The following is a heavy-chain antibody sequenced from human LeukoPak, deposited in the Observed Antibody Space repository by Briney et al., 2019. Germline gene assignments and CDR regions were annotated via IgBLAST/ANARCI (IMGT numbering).Heavy chain of an antibody. CDR1: GGSISSYY. D-gene: IGHD3-10*01. V-gene: IGHV4-59*12. Sequence: SETLSLTCTVSGGSISSYYWSWIRQPPGKGLEWIGDIYYSGSTNYNPSLKSRVTISVDTSKNQFSLKLSSVTAADTAVYYCARGVPTLYYYGSGSYPMSAFDIWGQGTMVTVSS. J-gene: IGHJ3*02. CDR2: IYYSGST. CDR3: ARGVPTLYYYGSGSYPMSAFDI.